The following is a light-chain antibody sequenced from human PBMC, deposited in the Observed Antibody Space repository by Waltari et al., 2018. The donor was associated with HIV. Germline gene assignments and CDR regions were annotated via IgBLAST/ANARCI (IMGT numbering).Light chain of an antibody. CDR3: QQCATSPWT. Sequence: VLTQSPGTLSLSPGDRAILSCRASQSVSANFLGWYQQRPGQAPRLLVHGASRRATGTPARFSCGGSGTDFTLIISRLQPEDFAVYYCQQCATSPWTFGQGTTV. CDR1: QSVSANF. V-gene: IGKV3-20*01. J-gene: IGKJ1*01. CDR2: GAS.